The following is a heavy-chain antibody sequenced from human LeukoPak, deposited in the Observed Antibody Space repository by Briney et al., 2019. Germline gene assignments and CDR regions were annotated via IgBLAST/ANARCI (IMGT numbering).Heavy chain of an antibody. CDR2: ISGSGGST. V-gene: IGHV3-23*01. D-gene: IGHD6-19*01. Sequence: GGSLRLSCAASGFTFSSYAMSWVRQAPGKGLEWVSAISGSGGSTYYADSVKGRFTISRDNSKNTLYLQMNSLRAADTAVYYCAKDREWVAVAGEFQHWGQGTLVTVSS. J-gene: IGHJ1*01. CDR1: GFTFSSYA. CDR3: AKDREWVAVAGEFQH.